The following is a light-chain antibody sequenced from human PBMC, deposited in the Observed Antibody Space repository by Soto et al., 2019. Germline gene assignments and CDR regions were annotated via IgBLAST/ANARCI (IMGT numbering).Light chain of an antibody. CDR3: QSYDSSLTALYV. V-gene: IGLV1-40*01. CDR2: GNS. J-gene: IGLJ1*01. Sequence: QSVLTQSPSVSGAPGQRVTISCTGSSSNIGAGYDVQWYQQLPGTAPKLLMYGNSNRPSGVPDRFSGSKSGTSASLAITGLQAEDEADYYCQSYDSSLTALYVFGIGTKLTVL. CDR1: SSNIGAGYD.